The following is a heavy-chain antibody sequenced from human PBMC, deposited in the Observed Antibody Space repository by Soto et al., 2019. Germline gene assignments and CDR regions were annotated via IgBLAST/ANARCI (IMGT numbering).Heavy chain of an antibody. Sequence: GGSLRLSCAASGFTFSSYAMTWVRQAPGKGLEWVSAISGSGGSTYYADSVKGRFTISRDNSKNTLYLQMNSLRAEDTAVYYCARANVVVVPAAITYWFDPWGQGTLVTVSS. V-gene: IGHV3-23*01. CDR2: ISGSGGST. CDR3: ARANVVVVPAAITYWFDP. CDR1: GFTFSSYA. D-gene: IGHD2-2*01. J-gene: IGHJ5*02.